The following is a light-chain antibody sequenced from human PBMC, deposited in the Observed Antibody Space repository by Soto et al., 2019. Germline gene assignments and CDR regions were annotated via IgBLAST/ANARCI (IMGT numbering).Light chain of an antibody. CDR3: QQYGQQYDSSPLYT. CDR1: QSVRSNF. CDR2: AAS. J-gene: IGKJ2*01. V-gene: IGKV3-20*01. Sequence: EIVLTQSPGTLSLSPGERATLSCRASQSVRSNFLAWYQQKPGQAPRLLIYAASRRATGIPDRFSGSGSGTDFTLTISRLEPEDFAVYYCQQYGQQYDSSPLYTFGQGTKLEIK.